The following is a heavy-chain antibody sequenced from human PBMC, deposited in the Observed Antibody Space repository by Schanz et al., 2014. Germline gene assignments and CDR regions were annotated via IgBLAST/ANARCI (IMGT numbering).Heavy chain of an antibody. CDR1: GGSFSGYW. V-gene: IGHV4-34*01. J-gene: IGHJ4*02. CDR3: ATWSGTRLFHN. Sequence: QVPLQQWGAGLLKPSETLSLTCAFSGGSFSGYWWTWVRQSPGKGLEWIGEVNHGGYTNYNPSLKSRSTVSVDRPKKQFSLGLSSVTAADTAAYYCATWSGTRLFHNWGQGTLVTVSS. CDR2: VNHGGYT. D-gene: IGHD1-7*01.